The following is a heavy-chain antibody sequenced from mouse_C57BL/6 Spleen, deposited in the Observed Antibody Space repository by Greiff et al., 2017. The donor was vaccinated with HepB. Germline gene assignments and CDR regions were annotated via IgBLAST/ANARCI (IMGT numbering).Heavy chain of an antibody. CDR2: ISSGSSTI. CDR3: ARNYGSRAYYYAMDY. D-gene: IGHD1-1*01. V-gene: IGHV5-17*01. Sequence: EVQVVESGGGLVKPGGSLKLSCAASGFTFSDYGMHWVRQAPEKGLEWVAYISSGSSTIYSADTVKGRFTISRDNAKNTLFLQMTSLRSEDTAMYYCARNYGSRAYYYAMDYWGQGTSVTVSS. CDR1: GFTFSDYG. J-gene: IGHJ4*01.